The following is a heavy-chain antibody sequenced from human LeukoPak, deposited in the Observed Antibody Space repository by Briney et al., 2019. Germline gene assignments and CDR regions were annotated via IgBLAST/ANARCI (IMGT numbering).Heavy chain of an antibody. D-gene: IGHD3-10*02. Sequence: ASVKVSCKASGYTFTSYGISWVRQAPGQGLEWMGWISAYNGNTNYAQKLQGRVTMTTDTSTSTAYMELRSLRSDDTAVYYCARNRAHIPMSPDYTYYYMEVGGKGPPVTVSS. CDR2: ISAYNGNT. CDR1: GYTFTSYG. J-gene: IGHJ6*03. CDR3: ARNRAHIPMSPDYTYYYMEV. V-gene: IGHV1-18*01.